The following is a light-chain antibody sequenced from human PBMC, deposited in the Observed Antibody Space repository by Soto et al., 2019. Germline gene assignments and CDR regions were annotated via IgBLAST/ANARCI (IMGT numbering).Light chain of an antibody. CDR3: QHYNQWASFP. Sequence: EIVMTQSPATLSVSPGERATLSCRASQSVKSSLAWYQHKPGQVPSLLIYGASTRPTGVPVRFSGSGSGTDFTLTISSLQAEDVAVYYCQHYNQWASFPFGPGTKVDIK. CDR1: QSVKSS. V-gene: IGKV3-15*01. CDR2: GAS. J-gene: IGKJ3*01.